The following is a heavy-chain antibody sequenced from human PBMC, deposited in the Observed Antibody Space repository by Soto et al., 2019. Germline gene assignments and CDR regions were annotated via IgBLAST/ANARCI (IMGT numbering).Heavy chain of an antibody. CDR1: GGSISNYY. CDR3: AREGCSSTSCYWFDP. D-gene: IGHD2-2*01. Sequence: SETLSLTCTVSGGSISNYYWSWIRQPAGKGLEWIGRIYTSGSTNYNPSLKSRVTMSVDTSKNQFSLKLSSVTAADTAVYYCAREGCSSTSCYWFDPWGQGTLVTVSS. J-gene: IGHJ5*02. V-gene: IGHV4-4*07. CDR2: IYTSGST.